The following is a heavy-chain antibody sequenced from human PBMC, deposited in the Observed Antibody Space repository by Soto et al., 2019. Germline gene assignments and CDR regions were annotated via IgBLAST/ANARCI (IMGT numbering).Heavy chain of an antibody. CDR3: ARDKYSGYEGYFDY. CDR1: GGSISSSNW. CDR2: IYHSGST. D-gene: IGHD5-12*01. Sequence: SETLSLTCAVPGGSISSSNWWSWVRQPPGKGLEWIGEIYHSGSTNYNPSLKSRVTISVDKSKNQFSLKLSSVAAADTAVYYCARDKYSGYEGYFDYWGQGTLVTVSS. V-gene: IGHV4-4*02. J-gene: IGHJ4*02.